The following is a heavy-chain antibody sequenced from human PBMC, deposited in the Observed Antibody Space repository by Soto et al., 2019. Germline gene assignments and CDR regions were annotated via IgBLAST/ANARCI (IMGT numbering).Heavy chain of an antibody. CDR1: DGSISSSDYL. J-gene: IGHJ4*02. Sequence: SETLSLTCTVADGSISSSDYLWGWIRQPPGKGLEWIGNFYYTGSTYYSPSLKSRVTISVDTSKNQFSLRLSSVTAADTAVYYCARVRRDGYMGYWGQGTLVTVPS. V-gene: IGHV4-39*01. CDR3: ARVRRDGYMGY. CDR2: FYYTGST. D-gene: IGHD5-12*01.